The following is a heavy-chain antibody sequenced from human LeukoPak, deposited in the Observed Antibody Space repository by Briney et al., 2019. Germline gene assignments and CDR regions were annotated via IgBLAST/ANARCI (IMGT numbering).Heavy chain of an antibody. CDR2: IGGSGDDR. D-gene: IGHD3-10*01. Sequence: GGSLRLSCAASEFTFSTNAMSWVRQAPGKGLEWVSGIGGSGDDRYYADSVKGRFTISRDNTKNTLYLQMHSLRAEDTALYYCAKATRGDSWGQGTLVTVSS. CDR1: EFTFSTNA. V-gene: IGHV3-23*01. J-gene: IGHJ4*02. CDR3: AKATRGDS.